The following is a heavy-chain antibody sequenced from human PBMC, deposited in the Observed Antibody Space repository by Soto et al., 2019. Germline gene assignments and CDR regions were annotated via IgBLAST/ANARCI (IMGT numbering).Heavy chain of an antibody. Sequence: SETLSLTCAVYGGSFSGYYWSWIRQPPGKGLEWIGEINHSGSTNYNPSLKSRVTISVDTSKNQFSLKLSSVTAADTAVYYCARGRTYQFGRMKQQLGHFDYWGQGTLVTVSS. V-gene: IGHV4-34*01. CDR1: GGSFSGYY. CDR2: INHSGST. J-gene: IGHJ4*02. D-gene: IGHD6-13*01. CDR3: ARGRTYQFGRMKQQLGHFDY.